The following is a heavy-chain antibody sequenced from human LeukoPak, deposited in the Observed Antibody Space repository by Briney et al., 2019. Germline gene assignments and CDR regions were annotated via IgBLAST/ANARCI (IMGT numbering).Heavy chain of an antibody. V-gene: IGHV4-59*05. J-gene: IGHJ4*02. CDR1: GGSISSYY. CDR3: ARDRRYNWNDDFDY. Sequence: SETLSLTCTVSGGSISSYYWSWIRQPPGKGLEWIGSIYYSGSTYYNPSLKSRVTISVGTSKNQFSLKLSSVTAADTAVYYCARDRRYNWNDDFDYWGQGTLVTVSP. CDR2: IYYSGST. D-gene: IGHD1-1*01.